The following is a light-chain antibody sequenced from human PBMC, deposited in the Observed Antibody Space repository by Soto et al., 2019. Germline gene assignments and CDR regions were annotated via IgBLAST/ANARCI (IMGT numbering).Light chain of an antibody. CDR2: GAS. V-gene: IGKV3-20*01. Sequence: EIVLTQSPGTLSLSPGERATFSCRASENVRSSYLAWYKQRPGQAPSLLIYGASNRARDIPDRLSGSGSRTDFSRTISRLEPEDVAVYYCQQYGSSPWTGGQGTKVEIK. CDR1: ENVRSSY. J-gene: IGKJ1*01. CDR3: QQYGSSPWT.